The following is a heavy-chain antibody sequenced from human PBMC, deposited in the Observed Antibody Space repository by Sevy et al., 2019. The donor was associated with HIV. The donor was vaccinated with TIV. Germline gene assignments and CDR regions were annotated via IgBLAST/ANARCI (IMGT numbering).Heavy chain of an antibody. CDR2: YDPEEDKR. J-gene: IGHJ4*02. CDR1: GKTLTQLS. Sequence: ASVKVSCKVSGKTLTQLSMHWVRQAPGKGLEWMGSYDPEEDKRIYAQKFQGRVTMTEDTSTDTAYMELRILRSEDTAVYYCATTKDYYESSGSPFDYWGQGTLVTVSS. V-gene: IGHV1-24*01. CDR3: ATTKDYYESSGSPFDY. D-gene: IGHD3-22*01.